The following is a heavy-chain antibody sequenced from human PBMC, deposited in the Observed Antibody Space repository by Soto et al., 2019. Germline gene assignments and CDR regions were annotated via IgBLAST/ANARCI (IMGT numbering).Heavy chain of an antibody. CDR2: ISDSATST. J-gene: IGHJ5*02. D-gene: IGHD3-3*01. V-gene: IGHV3-11*01. CDR1: GFTSSDYY. Sequence: GGSLRLSCAASGFTSSDYYMSWIRQAPGKGLECISYISDSATSTHYADSVKGRFTISRDNAKNSLYLHMNSLRVEDTAVYYCARDTAFIASGLFDPWGQGTPVTVSS. CDR3: ARDTAFIASGLFDP.